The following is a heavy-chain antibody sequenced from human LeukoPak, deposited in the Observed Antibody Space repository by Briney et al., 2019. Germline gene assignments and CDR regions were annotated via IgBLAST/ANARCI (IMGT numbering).Heavy chain of an antibody. V-gene: IGHV3-74*01. J-gene: IGHJ5*02. CDR3: ARSASGYDA. Sequence: GGSXRLSCXXSXXXFSGYWMXWVRQAPGKGLVWVSRIDDDGAGTTYAASVKGRFTISRDNAKNMLYLQMNSLRVEDTAVYYCARSASGYDAWGQGTLVTVSS. CDR1: XXXFSGYW. CDR2: IDDDGAGT. D-gene: IGHD5-12*01.